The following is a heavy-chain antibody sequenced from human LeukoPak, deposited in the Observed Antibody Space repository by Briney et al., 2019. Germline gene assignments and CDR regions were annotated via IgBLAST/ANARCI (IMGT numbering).Heavy chain of an antibody. J-gene: IGHJ5*02. Sequence: ASVKVSCKASGYTFTSYYMHWVRQRPRQGLEWMGRINPNSGGTNYAQKVLGRVTMTTDTSTSTAYMELRSLRSDDTAVYYCARGGLVVVVAATPSTSPGLLHWLDPWGQGTLVSVSS. CDR3: ARGGLVVVVAATPSTSPGLLHWLDP. V-gene: IGHV1-2*02. CDR1: GYTFTSYY. CDR2: INPNSGGT. D-gene: IGHD2-15*01.